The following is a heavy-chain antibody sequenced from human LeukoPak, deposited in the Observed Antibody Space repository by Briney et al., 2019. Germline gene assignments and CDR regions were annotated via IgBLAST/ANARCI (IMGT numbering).Heavy chain of an antibody. Sequence: ASVKVSCKASGGTFSSYAISWVRQAPGQGLEWMGGIIPIFGTANYAQKFQGRVTITADKSTTTAYMELSTLRSEDTAVYYCARGGFRLGELSFVPGKFLDFWGPGTLVTVSS. CDR3: ARGGFRLGELSFVPGKFLDF. D-gene: IGHD3-16*02. V-gene: IGHV1-69*06. J-gene: IGHJ4*02. CDR1: GGTFSSYA. CDR2: IIPIFGTA.